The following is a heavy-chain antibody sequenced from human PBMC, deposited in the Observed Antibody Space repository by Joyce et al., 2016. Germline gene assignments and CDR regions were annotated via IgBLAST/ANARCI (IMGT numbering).Heavy chain of an antibody. CDR2: ISSTGST. V-gene: IGHV4-59*02. J-gene: IGHJ4*02. CDR3: ARDGGYYFDY. CDR1: GDSVTSLF. Sequence: QVHLQESGPGLVKPSETLSLTCTVSGDSVTSLFWNWIRQPPGKGLVWVAHISSTGSTKYNPSLKSRATISLDAPRNQFSLKLTSVTAADTAIYYCARDGGYYFDYWGQGTLVAVSS. D-gene: IGHD3-16*01.